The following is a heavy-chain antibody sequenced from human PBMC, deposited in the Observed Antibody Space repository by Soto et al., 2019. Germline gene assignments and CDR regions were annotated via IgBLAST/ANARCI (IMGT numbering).Heavy chain of an antibody. Sequence: QVQLQESGPGLVKPSETLSLTCTVSGVSISFYYWSWIRQPPGKVLEWIAYIDSSGSTKYNPSLNSSFTISLDTSRNQLSLKLNSVTAADTAVYYCAREGYISRWNPIDYWGQGTQVTVSS. D-gene: IGHD6-13*01. CDR2: IDSSGST. CDR3: AREGYISRWNPIDY. V-gene: IGHV4-59*01. J-gene: IGHJ4*02. CDR1: GVSISFYY.